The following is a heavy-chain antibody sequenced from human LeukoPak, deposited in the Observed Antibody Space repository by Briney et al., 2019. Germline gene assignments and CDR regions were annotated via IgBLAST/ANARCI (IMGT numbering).Heavy chain of an antibody. CDR1: GFTFSSYG. CDR2: ISYDGSNK. CDR3: AKAHGYSYDKQYYFDY. V-gene: IGHV3-30*18. D-gene: IGHD5-18*01. Sequence: PGGSLRLSCAASGFTFSSYGMHWVRQAPGKGLEWVAVISYDGSNKYYADSVKGRFTISRDNSKNTLYLQMNSLRAEDTAVYYCAKAHGYSYDKQYYFDYWGQGTLVTVSS. J-gene: IGHJ4*02.